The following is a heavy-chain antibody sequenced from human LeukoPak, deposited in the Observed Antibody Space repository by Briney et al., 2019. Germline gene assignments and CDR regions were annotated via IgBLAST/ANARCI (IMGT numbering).Heavy chain of an antibody. CDR1: GGSFSGYY. D-gene: IGHD4-17*01. Sequence: SETLSLTCAVYGGSFSGYYWSWIRQPPGKGLEWIGYIYYSGSTNYNPSLKSRVTISVDTSKNQFSLKLSSVTAADTAVYYCARAAYGDYVSLYYWGQGTLVTVSS. V-gene: IGHV4-59*01. CDR2: IYYSGST. J-gene: IGHJ4*02. CDR3: ARAAYGDYVSLYY.